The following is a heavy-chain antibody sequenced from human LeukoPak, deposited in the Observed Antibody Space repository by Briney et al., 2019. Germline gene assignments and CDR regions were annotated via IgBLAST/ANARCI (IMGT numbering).Heavy chain of an antibody. V-gene: IGHV1-2*02. CDR1: GYTFTGYY. CDR3: ATMSSGWQHWFDP. J-gene: IGHJ5*02. CDR2: INPNSGGT. D-gene: IGHD6-19*01. Sequence: GASVKVSCKASGYTFTGYYMHWVRQAPGQGLEWMGWINPNSGGTNYAQKFQGRVTMTRDTSISTAYMELSRLRSDDTAVYYCATMSSGWQHWFDPWGQGTLVTVSS.